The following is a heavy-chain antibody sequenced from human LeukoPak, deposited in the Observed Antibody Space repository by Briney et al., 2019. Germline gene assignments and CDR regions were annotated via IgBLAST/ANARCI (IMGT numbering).Heavy chain of an antibody. J-gene: IGHJ4*02. V-gene: IGHV3-23*01. Sequence: TGGSLRLSCAASGFTSSSYAMSWVRQAPGKGLEWVSAISGSGGSTYYADSVKGRFTISRDNSKNTLYLQMNSLRAEDTAVYYCAKDPRIAVAGTVGFFDYWGAGTLVTVSS. CDR1: GFTSSSYA. D-gene: IGHD6-19*01. CDR2: ISGSGGST. CDR3: AKDPRIAVAGTVGFFDY.